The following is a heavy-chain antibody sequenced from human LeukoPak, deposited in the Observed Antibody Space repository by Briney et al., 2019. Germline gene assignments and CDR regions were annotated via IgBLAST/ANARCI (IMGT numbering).Heavy chain of an antibody. V-gene: IGHV3-7*01. CDR2: IKQDGSEK. CDR3: AGSGATDYFDY. J-gene: IGHJ4*02. D-gene: IGHD1-26*01. CDR1: GFTFSSYW. Sequence: PGGSLRLSCAASGFTFSSYWMSWVRQAPGKGLEWVANIKQDGSEKYYVDSVKGRFTISRDNAKNSLYLQMNSLRAEDTAVYYCAGSGATDYFDYWGQGTLVTVSS.